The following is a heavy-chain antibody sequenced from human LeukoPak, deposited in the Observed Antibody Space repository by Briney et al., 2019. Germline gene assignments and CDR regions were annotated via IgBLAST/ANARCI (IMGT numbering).Heavy chain of an antibody. D-gene: IGHD3-10*01. Sequence: GASVKVSCKASGYTFTSYYMHWVRQAPGQGLEWMGIINPSGGSTSHAQKFQGRVTMTRDTSTSTVYMELSSLRSEDTAVYYCAKLWFGELWVDYWGQGTLVTVSS. CDR3: AKLWFGELWVDY. CDR2: INPSGGST. CDR1: GYTFTSYY. V-gene: IGHV1-46*01. J-gene: IGHJ4*02.